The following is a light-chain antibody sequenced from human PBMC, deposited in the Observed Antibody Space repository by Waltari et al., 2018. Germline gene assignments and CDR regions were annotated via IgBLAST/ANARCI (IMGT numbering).Light chain of an antibody. CDR1: SSDVGGHNY. J-gene: IGLJ1*01. V-gene: IGLV2-14*03. CDR2: VDS. CDR3: SSYTSSSTRV. Sequence: QSTLTQPASVSGSPGQSITISCTGTSSDVGGHNYVSWYQQHPGKAPKLVIYVDSSRRSGLPKLFSGSKDGNTASLTIYGLQAEDEADYYCSSYTSSSTRVFGTGTRVTVL.